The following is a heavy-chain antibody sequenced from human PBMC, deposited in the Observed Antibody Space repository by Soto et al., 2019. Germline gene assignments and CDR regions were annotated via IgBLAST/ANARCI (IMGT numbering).Heavy chain of an antibody. CDR3: ARPTAAMISYQYYGMGV. D-gene: IGHD5-18*01. CDR2: IWSDGSNK. J-gene: IGHJ6*02. V-gene: IGHV3-33*01. CDR1: GFTFSSYA. Sequence: QVQLVESGGGVVQPGRSLRLSCAPSGFTFSSYAMHWVRQAPGRGLEWVAVIWSDGSNKYYADSVKGRFSISRDNSKNTLYLQMNSLRAEDTAVYYCARPTAAMISYQYYGMGVWGQGTTVTVSS.